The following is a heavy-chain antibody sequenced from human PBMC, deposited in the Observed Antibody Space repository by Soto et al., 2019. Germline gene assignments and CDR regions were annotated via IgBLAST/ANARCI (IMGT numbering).Heavy chain of an antibody. CDR3: TRDLDYGGNSEDFDS. V-gene: IGHV5-51*03. J-gene: IGHJ3*02. CDR1: EFSFNTYW. Sequence: VQLVQSGAEVKKPGESRKISCKGSEFSFNTYWIAWVRQRPGEGLKWMGIIYPDDSRTTYSPSFQGQVTISADKSINTAYLQWSSLKASDTAMYYCTRDLDYGGNSEDFDSWGQGTRVTVSS. CDR2: IYPDDSRT. D-gene: IGHD4-17*01.